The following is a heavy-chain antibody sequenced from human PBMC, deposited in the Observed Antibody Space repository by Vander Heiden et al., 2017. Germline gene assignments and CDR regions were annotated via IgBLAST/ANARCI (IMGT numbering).Heavy chain of an antibody. Sequence: QVHLVESGGGVVQPGGSLRRSCAAPEFTLSPYAMHWIRQAPGKGLEWAASISYDGIRKYYADSVKGRLTISRDTSKNTLYLQINTLRVEDTAVYYCARAPTGLDVWGQGTMVTVSS. J-gene: IGHJ3*01. CDR3: ARAPTGLDV. CDR2: ISYDGIRK. CDR1: EFTLSPYA. D-gene: IGHD4-17*01. V-gene: IGHV3-30*04.